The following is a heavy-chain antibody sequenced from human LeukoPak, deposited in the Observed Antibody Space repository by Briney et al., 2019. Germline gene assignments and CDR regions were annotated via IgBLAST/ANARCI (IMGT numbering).Heavy chain of an antibody. J-gene: IGHJ4*02. Sequence: GGSLRLSCAASGFTFSSYGIHWVRQAPGKGLEWVAFIQYDGSNKYYADSVKGRFTISRDNSKNTLYLQMNSLRAEDTAVYYCARGRYSGYELFDYWGQGTLVTVSS. CDR3: ARGRYSGYELFDY. CDR1: GFTFSSYG. V-gene: IGHV3-30*02. D-gene: IGHD5-12*01. CDR2: IQYDGSNK.